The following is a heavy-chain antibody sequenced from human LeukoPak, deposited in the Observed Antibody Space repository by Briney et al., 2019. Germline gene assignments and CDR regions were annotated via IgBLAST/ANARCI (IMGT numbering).Heavy chain of an antibody. D-gene: IGHD3-22*01. CDR2: ISRGGTT. J-gene: IGHJ6*02. V-gene: IGHV3-66*01. CDR3: ARAHYYDYSYGMDV. Sequence: GGSLRLSCAASGFNVSLNYMTWVRQAPGRGLEWVSFISRGGTTYYADSVKSRFTISRDNSKDTLLLQMNSLRAEDTAVYFCARAHYYDYSYGMDVWGQGTAVTVSS. CDR1: GFNVSLNY.